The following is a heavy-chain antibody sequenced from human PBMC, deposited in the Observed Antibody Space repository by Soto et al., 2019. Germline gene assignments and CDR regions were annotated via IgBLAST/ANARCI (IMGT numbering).Heavy chain of an antibody. V-gene: IGHV4-31*03. CDR3: ASTHSGFWSGYYYYYYYYGMDV. J-gene: IGHJ6*02. CDR2: IYYSGST. CDR1: GGSISSGGYY. Sequence: TLSLTCTVSGGSISSGGYYWSWIRQHPGRGLEWIGYIYYSGSTYYNPSLKSRVTISVDTSKNQFSLKLSSVTAADTAVYYCASTHSGFWSGYYYYYYYYGMDVWGQGTTVTVSS. D-gene: IGHD3-3*01.